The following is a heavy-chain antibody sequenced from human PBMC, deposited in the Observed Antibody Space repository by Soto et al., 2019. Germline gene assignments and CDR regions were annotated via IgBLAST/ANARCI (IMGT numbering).Heavy chain of an antibody. V-gene: IGHV1-8*01. D-gene: IGHD3-10*01. J-gene: IGHJ6*02. Sequence: QVQLVQSGAEVKKPGASVKVSCKASGYTLTSHDINWVRQATGQGLEWMGWMSPSSGDRAYAQKFHARVTIPGNTTISTAYMDLRSLASEDTALYYCARGSGFGDLRNFDYGLDVWGQGTTVTVSS. CDR3: ARGSGFGDLRNFDYGLDV. CDR1: GYTLTSHD. CDR2: MSPSSGDR.